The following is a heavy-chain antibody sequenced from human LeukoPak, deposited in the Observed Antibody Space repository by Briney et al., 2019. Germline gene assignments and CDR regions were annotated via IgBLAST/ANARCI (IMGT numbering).Heavy chain of an antibody. CDR3: ARGGLWGGGYNF. Sequence: SETLSLTCAVYGGSFSGYYWSWIRQPPGKGLEWIGEINHSGSTNYNPSLKSRVTISIDTSKNQFSLKLTSVTAADTAVYYCARGGLWGGGYNFWGQGTLVTVSS. V-gene: IGHV4-34*01. J-gene: IGHJ4*02. D-gene: IGHD5-12*01. CDR1: GGSFSGYY. CDR2: INHSGST.